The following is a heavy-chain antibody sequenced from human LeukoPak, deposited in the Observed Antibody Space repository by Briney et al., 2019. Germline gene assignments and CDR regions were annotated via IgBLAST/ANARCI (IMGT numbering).Heavy chain of an antibody. D-gene: IGHD3-16*01. CDR2: ISSNGGST. CDR3: ARVGDTDVFDI. CDR1: GFTFSNFD. J-gene: IGHJ3*02. Sequence: GGSLRLSCAASGFTFSNFDMHWVRQAPGKGLEYVSAISSNGGSTYYANSVKGRFTISRDNSKNTLYLQMGSLRAEDMAVYYCARVGDTDVFDIWGQGTMVIVSS. V-gene: IGHV3-64*01.